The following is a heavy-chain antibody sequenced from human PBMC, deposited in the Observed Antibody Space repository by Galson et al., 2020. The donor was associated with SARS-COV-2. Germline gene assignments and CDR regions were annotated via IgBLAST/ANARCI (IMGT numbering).Heavy chain of an antibody. D-gene: IGHD3-22*01. CDR3: TRDSHYFDTSGYYRYFDY. V-gene: IGHV4-61*08. J-gene: IGHJ4*02. Sequence: SETLSLTCTVSGGSVSSGAYSWSWIRQPPGRALEWVGYIFHSGTTNYNPSLKSRLTISLDTSKNQFSLRLSSVTAADTAVYYCTRDSHYFDTSGYYRYFDYWGQGTLVTVSS. CDR1: GGSVSSGAYS. CDR2: IFHSGTT.